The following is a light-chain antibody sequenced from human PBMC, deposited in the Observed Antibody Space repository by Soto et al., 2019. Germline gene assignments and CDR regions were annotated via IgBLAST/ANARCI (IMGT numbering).Light chain of an antibody. CDR1: QSISTY. J-gene: IGKJ4*01. Sequence: DIQMTQSPSSLSASVGDRVTITCRASQSISTYLEWFQQKPGKAPKLLIYGASTLQSGVPSRFSGSGSGTDFTLTITSLQSEDFATYYCQQSSSTPLTFGGGTKVDIK. CDR3: QQSSSTPLT. CDR2: GAS. V-gene: IGKV1-39*01.